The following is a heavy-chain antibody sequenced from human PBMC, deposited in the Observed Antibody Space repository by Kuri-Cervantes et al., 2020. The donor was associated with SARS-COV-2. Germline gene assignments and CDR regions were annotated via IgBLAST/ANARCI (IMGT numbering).Heavy chain of an antibody. V-gene: IGHV3-7*01. CDR3: ATDLPCRSTSCHQTPVDY. CDR1: GFTFSSYS. CDR2: IKQDGSEK. Sequence: GSLRLSCAASGFTFSSYSMSWVRQAPGKGLEWVANIKQDGSEKYYVDSVKGRFTISRDNAKNSLYLQMNSQRAEDTAVYYCATDLPCRSTSCHQTPVDYWGQGTLVTVSS. D-gene: IGHD2-2*01. J-gene: IGHJ4*02.